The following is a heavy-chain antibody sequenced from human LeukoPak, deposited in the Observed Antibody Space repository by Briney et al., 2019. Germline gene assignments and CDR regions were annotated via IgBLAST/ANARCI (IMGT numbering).Heavy chain of an antibody. CDR1: GFTFSSYG. D-gene: IGHD2-2*01. CDR2: IWCDGGNK. Sequence: GGSLRLSCAASGFTFSSYGMHWVRQAPGKGLEWVAVIWCDGGNKYYADSVKGRFTISRDNSKNTLYLQMNSLRAEDTDVYYCAKDQGGYCSSTSCLHSDYYFDYWGQGTLVTVSS. J-gene: IGHJ4*02. CDR3: AKDQGGYCSSTSCLHSDYYFDY. V-gene: IGHV3-33*06.